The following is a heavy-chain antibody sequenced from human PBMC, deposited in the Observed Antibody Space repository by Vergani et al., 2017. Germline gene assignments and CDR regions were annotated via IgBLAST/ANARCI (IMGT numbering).Heavy chain of an antibody. V-gene: IGHV3-23*01. CDR1: GFTFSSYA. CDR2: ISGSGGST. J-gene: IGHJ6*03. CDR3: AITVTTRSYYMDV. D-gene: IGHD4-17*01. Sequence: EVQLLESGGGLVQPGGSLRLSCAASGFTFSSYAMSWVRQAPGKGLEWVSAISGSGGSTYSADSVKGRFTISRDKSKNTLYLPMNSLRAEDTAVYYCAITVTTRSYYMDVWGKGTTVTVSS.